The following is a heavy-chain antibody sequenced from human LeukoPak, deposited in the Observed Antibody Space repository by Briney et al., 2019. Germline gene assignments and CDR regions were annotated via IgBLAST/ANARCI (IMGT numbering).Heavy chain of an antibody. Sequence: PGRSLRLSCAASGFTFSSYGMHWVRQAPGKGLEWVAVISYDGSNKYYADSVKGRFTISRDNSKNTLYLQMNSLRAEDTAVYYCAKEYCSSTSCYPVYYYYYGMDVWGKGTTVTVSS. J-gene: IGHJ6*04. CDR3: AKEYCSSTSCYPVYYYYYGMDV. D-gene: IGHD2-2*01. V-gene: IGHV3-30*18. CDR2: ISYDGSNK. CDR1: GFTFSSYG.